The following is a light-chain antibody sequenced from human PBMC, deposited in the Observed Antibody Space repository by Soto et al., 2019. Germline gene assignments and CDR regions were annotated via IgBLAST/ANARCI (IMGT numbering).Light chain of an antibody. Sequence: QSALTQPASVSGSPGQSITISCTGTSSDVGAYNYVSWYQQHPGRAPKLMIYEVSNRPSGFSNRFSGSKSGNTASLTISGLQAEDEADYYCSSYRSDSPYVFGTGTKLTVL. CDR1: SSDVGAYNY. J-gene: IGLJ1*01. CDR2: EVS. V-gene: IGLV2-14*01. CDR3: SSYRSDSPYV.